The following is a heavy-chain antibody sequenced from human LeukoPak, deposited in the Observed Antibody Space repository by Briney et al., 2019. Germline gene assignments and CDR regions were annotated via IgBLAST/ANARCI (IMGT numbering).Heavy chain of an antibody. CDR2: IIPIFGTA. V-gene: IGHV1-69*05. CDR3: ARSSGSRDY. D-gene: IGHD1-26*01. Sequence: SVKVSCKASGYTFTGYYMHWVRQAPGQGLEWMGGIIPIFGTANYAQKFQGRVTITTDESTSTAYMELSSLRSEDTAVYYCARSSGSRDYWGQGTLVTVSS. J-gene: IGHJ4*02. CDR1: GYTFTGYY.